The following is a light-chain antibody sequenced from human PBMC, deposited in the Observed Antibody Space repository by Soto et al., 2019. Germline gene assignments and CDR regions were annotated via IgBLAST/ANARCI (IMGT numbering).Light chain of an antibody. V-gene: IGLV1-40*01. J-gene: IGLJ1*01. Sequence: QSVLTQPPSVSGAPGQRVTISCTGSSSNIGAGYDVHWYQQLPGTAPKLLIYGNSNRPSGVPDRFSGSKSGTSASLAIPGLQAEDEADYYCQSYDSSLSAPVFGTGTKVTVL. CDR3: QSYDSSLSAPV. CDR1: SSNIGAGYD. CDR2: GNS.